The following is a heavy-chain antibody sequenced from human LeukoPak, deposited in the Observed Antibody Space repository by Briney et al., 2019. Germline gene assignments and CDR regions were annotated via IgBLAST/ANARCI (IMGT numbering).Heavy chain of an antibody. D-gene: IGHD6-13*01. CDR1: GFTFSSYA. Sequence: PGGSLRLSCAASGFTFSSYAMSWVRQAPGKGLEWVSAISGSGGSTYYADSVKGRFTISRDNSKNTLYLQMNSLRAEDTAVYYCAKLVSSWDPSANWFDPWGQGTLVTVSS. CDR2: ISGSGGST. V-gene: IGHV3-23*01. CDR3: AKLVSSWDPSANWFDP. J-gene: IGHJ5*02.